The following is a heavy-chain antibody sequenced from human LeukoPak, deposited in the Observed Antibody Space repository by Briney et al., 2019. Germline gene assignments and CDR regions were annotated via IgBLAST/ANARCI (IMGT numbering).Heavy chain of an antibody. D-gene: IGHD6-19*01. V-gene: IGHV4-59*08. CDR3: ARHGWQWKVDY. Sequence: TSETLSLTCTVSGGSISSYYWSWIRQPPGKGLEWIGYIYYSGSTNYNPSLKSRVTISVDTSKNQFSLKLSSVTAADTAVYYCARHGWQWKVDYWGQGTLVTVSS. CDR1: GGSISSYY. J-gene: IGHJ4*02. CDR2: IYYSGST.